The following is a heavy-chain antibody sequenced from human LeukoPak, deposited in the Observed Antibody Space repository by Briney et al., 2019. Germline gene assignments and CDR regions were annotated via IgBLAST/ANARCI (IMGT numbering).Heavy chain of an antibody. CDR1: GFTFSTYS. CDR2: ISSSSTTI. D-gene: IGHD5-24*01. Sequence: GGSLRLSCAASGFTFSTYSMNWVRQAPGKGLEWISYISSSSTTIYYADSVKGRFTISRDNAKNSLYLQMNTLRAEDTAVYYCARSQSRGQNWLQPDYWGQGTLVTVSS. J-gene: IGHJ4*02. V-gene: IGHV3-48*01. CDR3: ARSQSRGQNWLQPDY.